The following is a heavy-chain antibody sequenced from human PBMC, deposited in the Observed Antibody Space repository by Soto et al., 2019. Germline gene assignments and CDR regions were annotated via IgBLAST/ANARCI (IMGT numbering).Heavy chain of an antibody. D-gene: IGHD3-10*01. V-gene: IGHV4-31*03. CDR1: GGSISSGGYY. J-gene: IGHJ6*02. CDR3: ASSRITMVRRVTEYYYYGMDV. Sequence: SETLSLTCTVSGGSISSGGYYWSWIRQHPGKGLEWIGYIYYSGSTYYNPSLKSRVTISVDTSKNQFSLKLSSVTAADTAVYYCASSRITMVRRVTEYYYYGMDVWGQGTTVTVSS. CDR2: IYYSGST.